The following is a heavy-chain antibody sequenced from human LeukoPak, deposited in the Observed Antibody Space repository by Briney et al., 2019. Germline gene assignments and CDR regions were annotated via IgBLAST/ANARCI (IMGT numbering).Heavy chain of an antibody. CDR3: ARGRSTGYPYYFEY. V-gene: IGHV1-8*03. CDR1: GYTFTSYD. CDR2: MNPNSGST. Sequence: ASVKVSCKASGYTFTSYDINWVRQATGQGLEWKEWMNPNSGSTGYAQKFQGRVTITRNTSIGTAYMELSGLRSEDTAVYYCARGRSTGYPYYFEYWGQGTLVTVSS. D-gene: IGHD5-12*01. J-gene: IGHJ4*02.